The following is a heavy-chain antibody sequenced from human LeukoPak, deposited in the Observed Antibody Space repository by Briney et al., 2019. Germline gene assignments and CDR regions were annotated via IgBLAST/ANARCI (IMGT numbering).Heavy chain of an antibody. CDR3: ARVRQLVSWFGP. CDR1: GYTFTGYY. CDR2: INPNSGGT. D-gene: IGHD6-6*01. J-gene: IGHJ5*02. V-gene: IGHV1-2*02. Sequence: ASVKVSCKASGYTFTGYYMHWVRQAPGQGLEWMGWINPNSGGTNYAQKFQGRVTMTRDTSISTAYMELSRLRSDDTAVYYCARVRQLVSWFGPWGQGTLVTVSS.